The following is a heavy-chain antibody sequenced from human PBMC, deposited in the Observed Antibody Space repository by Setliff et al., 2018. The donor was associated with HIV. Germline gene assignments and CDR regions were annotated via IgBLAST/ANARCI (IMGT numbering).Heavy chain of an antibody. Sequence: SETLSLTCTVSGGSIRNEDYFWSWIRQPPGKGLEWIGYIHYDGRTFYKPSLKSRLTISVDTSKNQFSLRLNSVTAADTAVYFCARGGAVSADFDSWGQGTLVTVSS. CDR1: GGSIRNEDYF. CDR2: IHYDGRT. CDR3: ARGGAVSADFDS. J-gene: IGHJ4*02. D-gene: IGHD3-16*01. V-gene: IGHV4-61*08.